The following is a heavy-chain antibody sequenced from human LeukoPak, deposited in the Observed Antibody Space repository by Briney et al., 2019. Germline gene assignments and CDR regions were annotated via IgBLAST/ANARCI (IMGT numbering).Heavy chain of an antibody. Sequence: QPGGSLRLSCAASGFTVITNEMTWVRQAPGKGFEWVSVLYSDGNTKYADSVQGRFTISRDNSKNTLYLEMNSLSPDDTAVYYCARGVEPLAANTLAYWGQGTLVTVSS. D-gene: IGHD1-14*01. J-gene: IGHJ4*02. CDR1: GFTVITNE. CDR2: LYSDGNT. V-gene: IGHV3-53*01. CDR3: ARGVEPLAANTLAY.